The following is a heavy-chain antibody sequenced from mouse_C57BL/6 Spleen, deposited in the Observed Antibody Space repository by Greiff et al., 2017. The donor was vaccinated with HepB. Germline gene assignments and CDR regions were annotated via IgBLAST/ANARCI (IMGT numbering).Heavy chain of an antibody. V-gene: IGHV5-4*01. J-gene: IGHJ1*03. D-gene: IGHD2-4*01. CDR3: EREIGNDYDDWYFDV. CDR1: GFTFSSYA. CDR2: ISDGGSYT. Sequence: EVMLVESGGGLVKPGGSLKLSCAASGFTFSSYAMSWVRQTPEKRLEWVATISDGGSYTYYPDNVKGRYTISRDNAKNNLYLQMSHLKSEDTAMYYCEREIGNDYDDWYFDVWGTGTTVTVSS.